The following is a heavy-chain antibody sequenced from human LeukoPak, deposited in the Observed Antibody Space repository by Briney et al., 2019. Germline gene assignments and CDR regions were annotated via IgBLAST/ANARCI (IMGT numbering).Heavy chain of an antibody. CDR2: ISSRSSYR. CDR1: GFTLITYS. D-gene: IGHD4-17*01. Sequence: GGSLRLSCAASGFTLITYSMNWVRQAPGKGLEWVSSISSRSSYRYYADSMKGRFTISRDNAKNSLYLQMNSLRAEDTAVYYCARDTHGTTVTTGYFDYWGQGTLVTVSS. CDR3: ARDTHGTTVTTGYFDY. J-gene: IGHJ4*02. V-gene: IGHV3-21*01.